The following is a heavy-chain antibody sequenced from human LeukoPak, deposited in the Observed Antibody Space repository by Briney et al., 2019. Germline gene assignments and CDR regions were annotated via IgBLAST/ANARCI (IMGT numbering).Heavy chain of an antibody. CDR2: IYHSGST. CDR1: GGSISSSNYY. J-gene: IGHJ4*02. V-gene: IGHV4-39*07. Sequence: SETLSLTCTVSGGSISSSNYYWGWIRQPPGKGLEWIGSIYHSGSTYNNPSLKSRVTISVDTSKNQFSLKLSSVTAADTAVYYCARLVVGTTDYWGQGTLVTVSS. CDR3: ARLVVGTTDY. D-gene: IGHD1-26*01.